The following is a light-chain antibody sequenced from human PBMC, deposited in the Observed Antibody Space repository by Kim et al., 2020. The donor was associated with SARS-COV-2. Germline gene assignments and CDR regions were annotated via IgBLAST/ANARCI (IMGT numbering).Light chain of an antibody. CDR1: SLRSYY. J-gene: IGLJ2*01. CDR3: NSRDSNDNEV. CDR2: GKN. Sequence: SSELTQDPAVSVALGQTVRITCQGDSLRSYYATWYQQKPGQAPIVVIYGKNNRPSGIPDRFSGSSSGNTASLTITGTQAGDEADYYWNSRDSNDNEVFGG. V-gene: IGLV3-19*01.